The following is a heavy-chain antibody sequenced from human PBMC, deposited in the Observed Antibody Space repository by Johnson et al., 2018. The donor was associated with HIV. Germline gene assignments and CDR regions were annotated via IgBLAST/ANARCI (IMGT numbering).Heavy chain of an antibody. V-gene: IGHV3-30*02. D-gene: IGHD5-24*01. CDR1: GFTFSSYG. CDR2: IRYDGSNK. Sequence: QVQLVESGGGLVQPGGSLRLSCAASGFTFSSYGMHWVHQAPGKGLEWVAFIRYDGSNKYYADSVKGRFTISRDNSYNTLYLQMNSLRAEDTAVYYCAKDQGIEMAGYDGFDIWGQGTMVTVSS. CDR3: AKDQGIEMAGYDGFDI. J-gene: IGHJ3*02.